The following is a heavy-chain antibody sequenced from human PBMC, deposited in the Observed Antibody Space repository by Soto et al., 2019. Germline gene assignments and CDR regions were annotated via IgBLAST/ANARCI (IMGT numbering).Heavy chain of an antibody. J-gene: IGHJ4*02. V-gene: IGHV3-15*07. CDR2: IKSKVDGETT. CDR3: KLDVDY. D-gene: IGHD3-9*01. CDR1: GFTFTNAW. Sequence: EVQLVESGGGLVKPGGSLRLSCATSGFTFTNAWMNWVRQAPGKGLEWVGRIKSKVDGETTDYAAPVKGRFTISRDDSTNMLYLQMNSLSSEDTAVYYCKLDVDYWGRGALVTVSS.